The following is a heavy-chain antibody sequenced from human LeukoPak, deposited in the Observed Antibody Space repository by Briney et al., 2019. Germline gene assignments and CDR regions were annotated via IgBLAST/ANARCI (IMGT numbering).Heavy chain of an antibody. V-gene: IGHV3-7*01. CDR2: IKQDGSEK. CDR1: GLSVSTFW. CDR3: VRALGYSSGCGDY. J-gene: IGHJ4*02. Sequence: GGSLRLSCAASGLSVSTFWMSWVRQAPGKGLEWVANIKQDGSEKYYVDSVKGRFAISRDNAKNSLYLQMSSLGAEDTAVYYCVRALGYSSGCGDYWGQGTLVTVSS. D-gene: IGHD6-19*01.